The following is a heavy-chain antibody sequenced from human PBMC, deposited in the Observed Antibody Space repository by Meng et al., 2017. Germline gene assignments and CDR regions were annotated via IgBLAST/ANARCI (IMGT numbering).Heavy chain of an antibody. J-gene: IGHJ3*02. V-gene: IGHV4-31*03. CDR3: ARGLKSSTVTHELFDI. Sequence: SETLSLTCTVSGGSISSGGYYWSWIRQHPGKGLEWIGYIYYSGSTYYNPSLKSRVTISVDTSKNQFSLKLSSVTAADTAVYYCARGLKSSTVTHELFDIWGQGTMVTVSS. CDR2: IYYSGST. D-gene: IGHD4-17*01. CDR1: GGSISSGGYY.